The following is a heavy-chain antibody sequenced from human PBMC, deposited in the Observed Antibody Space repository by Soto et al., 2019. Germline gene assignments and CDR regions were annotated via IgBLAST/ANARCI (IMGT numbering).Heavy chain of an antibody. V-gene: IGHV3-33*01. J-gene: IGHJ6*04. D-gene: IGHD2-15*01. CDR2: IWYDGSNK. Sequence: GGSLRLSCAASGFTFSSYGMHWVRQAPGKGLEWVAVIWYDGSNKYYADSVKGRFTISRDNSKNTLYLQMNSLRAEDTAVYYCARENIVGSPAGEGYHFGMDVWGKVTQVTV. CDR3: ARENIVGSPAGEGYHFGMDV. CDR1: GFTFSSYG.